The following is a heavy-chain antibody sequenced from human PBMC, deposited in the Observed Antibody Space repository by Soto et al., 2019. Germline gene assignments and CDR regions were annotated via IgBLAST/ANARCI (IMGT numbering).Heavy chain of an antibody. CDR2: ISTDKGNT. CDR1: GYTFTSYG. J-gene: IGHJ4*02. Sequence: QVQLVQSGPEVKKPGASVKVSCKTSGYTFTSYGITWVRQAPGQGLEWMGWISTDKGNTKYAQKFQGRVTMTTDTSTSKAYMELRSLTSDDTAVYYCATRSPAFDYWGQGTLVTVSS. V-gene: IGHV1-18*01. CDR3: ATRSPAFDY.